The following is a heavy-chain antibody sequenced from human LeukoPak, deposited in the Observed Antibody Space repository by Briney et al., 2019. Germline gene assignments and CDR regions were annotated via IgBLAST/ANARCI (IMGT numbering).Heavy chain of an antibody. D-gene: IGHD1-26*01. CDR3: ARQRGSYSFDY. J-gene: IGHJ4*02. CDR1: RFTFSNYW. Sequence: PGGSLRLSCAASRFTFSNYWMSWARQAPGEGLEWVANIKQDGSEKYYVDSVKGRFTMSRDNAKNSLYLQMNSLRAEDTAVYYCARQRGSYSFDYWGQGTLVTVSS. CDR2: IKQDGSEK. V-gene: IGHV3-7*01.